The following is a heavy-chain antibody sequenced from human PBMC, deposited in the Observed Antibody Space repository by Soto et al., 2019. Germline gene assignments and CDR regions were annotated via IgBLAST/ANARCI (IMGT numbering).Heavy chain of an antibody. D-gene: IGHD6-19*01. J-gene: IGHJ6*02. CDR2: IYYSGST. V-gene: IGHV4-31*03. Sequence: SETLSLTCTVSGGSISSGGYYWSWIRQHPGKGLEWIGYIYYSGSTYYNPSLKSRVTISVDTSKNQFSLKLSSVTAADTAVYYCASDRSSGWDQGYGMDVWGQGTTVTVSS. CDR3: ASDRSSGWDQGYGMDV. CDR1: GGSISSGGYY.